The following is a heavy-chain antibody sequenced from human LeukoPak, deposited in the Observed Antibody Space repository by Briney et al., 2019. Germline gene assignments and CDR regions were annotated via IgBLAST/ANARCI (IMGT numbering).Heavy chain of an antibody. J-gene: IGHJ4*02. CDR1: GFTFGGYE. Sequence: GGSLRLSCAASGFTFGGYEMNWVRQAPGKGLEWVSAISGSGGSTYYADSVKGRFTISRDNSKNTLYLQMNSLRAEDTAVYYSAGRYDSSGYPLHWGQGTLVTVSS. D-gene: IGHD3-22*01. CDR3: AGRYDSSGYPLH. CDR2: ISGSGGST. V-gene: IGHV3-23*01.